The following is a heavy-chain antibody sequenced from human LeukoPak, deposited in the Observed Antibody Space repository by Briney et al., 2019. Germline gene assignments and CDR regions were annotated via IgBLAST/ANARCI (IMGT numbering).Heavy chain of an antibody. CDR1: GFTFSSYS. V-gene: IGHV3-21*01. D-gene: IGHD6-13*01. CDR2: ISSSSSYI. CDR3: ARDRIAAAGTDIDY. J-gene: IGHJ4*02. Sequence: GGSLRLSCAASGFTFSSYSMNWVRQAPGKGLEWVSSISSSSSYIYYADSVKGRFTISRDNAKNSLYLQMNSLRAEDTAVYCCARDRIAAAGTDIDYWGQGTLVTVSS.